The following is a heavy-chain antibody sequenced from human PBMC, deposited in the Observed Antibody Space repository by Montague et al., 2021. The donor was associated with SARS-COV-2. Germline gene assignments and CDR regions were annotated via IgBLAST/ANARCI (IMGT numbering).Heavy chain of an antibody. CDR1: GFTFSSYA. Sequence: SLRLSCAASGFTFSSYAMSWVRQAPGKGLEWVSGISGSGGRTYYADSVKGRFTISRDNSKKTLYLQLNSLRAEDTAVYYCAKDQGLLWFRELFYDAFDIWGQGTKVTVSS. CDR2: ISGSGGRT. CDR3: AKDQGLLWFRELFYDAFDI. V-gene: IGHV3-23*01. J-gene: IGHJ3*02. D-gene: IGHD3-10*01.